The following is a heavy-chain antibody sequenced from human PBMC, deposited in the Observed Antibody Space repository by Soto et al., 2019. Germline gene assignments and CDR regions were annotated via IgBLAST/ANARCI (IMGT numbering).Heavy chain of an antibody. CDR2: IVVGSGNT. D-gene: IGHD3-9*01. CDR3: AAVDWLLYNGMDV. Sequence: SVKVSCKASGFTFTSSAVQWVRQARGQRLEWIGWIVVGSGNTNYAQKFQERVTITRDMSTSTAYMELSSLRSEDTAVYYCAAVDWLLYNGMDVWGQGTTVTVSS. J-gene: IGHJ6*02. V-gene: IGHV1-58*01. CDR1: GFTFTSSA.